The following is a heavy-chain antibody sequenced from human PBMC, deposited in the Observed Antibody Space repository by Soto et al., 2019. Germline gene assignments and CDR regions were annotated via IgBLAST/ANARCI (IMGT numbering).Heavy chain of an antibody. CDR1: GYSFTNHD. Sequence: QVQLEQSGAEVKNPGASVKVSCKASGYSFTNHDINWVRQAPGQGLEWVGWVNPNTGHSGSAQKFQGRVTVTRDTSISTAYMELSSLTSDDTAVYYCVTWEELAGIYWGQGTLVAVSS. CDR3: VTWEELAGIY. CDR2: VNPNTGHS. D-gene: IGHD6-19*01. J-gene: IGHJ4*02. V-gene: IGHV1-8*01.